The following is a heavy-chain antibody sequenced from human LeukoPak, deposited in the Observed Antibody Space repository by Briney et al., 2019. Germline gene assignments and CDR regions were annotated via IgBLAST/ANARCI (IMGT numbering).Heavy chain of an antibody. V-gene: IGHV1-46*01. CDR2: IKPSSGST. CDR1: GYTFTSYY. CDR3: ARSRRVAGTWGGYFDY. J-gene: IGHJ4*02. D-gene: IGHD6-19*01. Sequence: ASVKVSCKASGYTFTSYYIHWVRQAPGQGLEWMGLIKPSSGSTTYAQKFQGRVTMTRDMPTSTVYMELSSLRSEDTAVYFCARSRRVAGTWGGYFDYWGKGTLVTVSS.